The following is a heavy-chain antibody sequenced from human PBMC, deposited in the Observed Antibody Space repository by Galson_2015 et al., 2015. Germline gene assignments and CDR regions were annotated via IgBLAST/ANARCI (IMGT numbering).Heavy chain of an antibody. D-gene: IGHD1-26*01. J-gene: IGHJ4*02. CDR1: GFTFSNYA. Sequence: SLRLSCAASGFTFSNYAMHWVRQAPGKGLEWVAVISHDGSNKYYADSVKGRFTISRDNSKNTLYLQMNSLRAEDTALYYCARDGVSGSYRYFDYWGQGTLVTVSS. CDR3: ARDGVSGSYRYFDY. CDR2: ISHDGSNK. V-gene: IGHV3-30*03.